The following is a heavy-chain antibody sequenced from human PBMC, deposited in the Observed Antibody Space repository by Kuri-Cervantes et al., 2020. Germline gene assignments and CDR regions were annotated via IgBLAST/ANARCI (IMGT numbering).Heavy chain of an antibody. J-gene: IGHJ6*02. CDR3: ATFWAKELLVYYYYGMDV. CDR1: GYTFTSYD. D-gene: IGHD2-15*01. V-gene: IGHV1-8*01. Sequence: ASVKVSCKASGYTFTSYDINWVRQATGQGLEWMGWMNPNSGNTGYAQKFQGRVTMTEDTSTDTAYMELSSLRSEDTAVYYCATFWAKELLVYYYYGMDVWGQGTTVTVSS. CDR2: MNPNSGNT.